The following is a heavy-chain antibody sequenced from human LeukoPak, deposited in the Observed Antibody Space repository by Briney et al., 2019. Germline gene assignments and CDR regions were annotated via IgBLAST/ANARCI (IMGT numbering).Heavy chain of an antibody. V-gene: IGHV1-2*02. CDR1: GYTFTGYY. CDR2: INPNSGGT. CDR3: ARDFYCSGGSCYPGD. D-gene: IGHD2-15*01. Sequence: ASVKVSCKASGYTFTGYYMHWVRQAPGQGLEWMGWINPNSGGTSYAQKFQGRVTMTRDTSISTAYMELSRLRSDDTAVYYCARDFYCSGGSCYPGDWGQGTLVTVSS. J-gene: IGHJ4*02.